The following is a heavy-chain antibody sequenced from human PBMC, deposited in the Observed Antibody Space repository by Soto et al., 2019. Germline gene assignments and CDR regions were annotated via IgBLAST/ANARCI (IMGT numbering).Heavy chain of an antibody. D-gene: IGHD6-6*01. CDR3: ARDRGQLVPGYYFDY. CDR1: GGSISSGDYY. J-gene: IGHJ4*02. V-gene: IGHV4-30-4*01. CDR2: IYYSGST. Sequence: SETLSLTCTVSGGSISSGDYYWSWIRQPPGKGLEWIGYIYYSGSTYYNPSLKSRVTISVDTSRNQFSLKLSSVTAADTAVYYCARDRGQLVPGYYFDYWGQGTLVTVSS.